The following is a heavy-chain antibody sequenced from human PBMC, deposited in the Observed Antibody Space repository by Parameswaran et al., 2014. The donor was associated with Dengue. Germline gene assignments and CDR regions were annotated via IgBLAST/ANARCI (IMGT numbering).Heavy chain of an antibody. J-gene: IGHJ4*02. Sequence: WVRQAPGQGLEWMGGIIPIFGTANYAQKFQGRVTITADESTSTAYMELSSLRSEDTAVYYCARVAGYRSGGYFDYWGQGTLVTVSS. CDR2: IIPIFGTA. CDR3: ARVAGYRSGGYFDY. V-gene: IGHV1-69*01. D-gene: IGHD6-25*01.